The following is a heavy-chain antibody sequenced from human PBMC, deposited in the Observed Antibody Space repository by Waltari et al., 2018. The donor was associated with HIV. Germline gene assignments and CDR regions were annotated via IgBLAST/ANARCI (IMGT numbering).Heavy chain of an antibody. V-gene: IGHV4-34*02. CDR1: GGSSSNYY. Sequence: QVQLQQWGTGLLKPSETLSLTCAVQGGSSSNYYWSWIRQPPGKGLEWIAEINHSGRTNYNPSLKSRLTISVDTSKTQFSVKLTSVTAAATAVYFCARGQYGPGSREDYCGQGTLVTVAS. J-gene: IGHJ4*02. CDR3: ARGQYGPGSREDY. D-gene: IGHD3-10*01. CDR2: INHSGRT.